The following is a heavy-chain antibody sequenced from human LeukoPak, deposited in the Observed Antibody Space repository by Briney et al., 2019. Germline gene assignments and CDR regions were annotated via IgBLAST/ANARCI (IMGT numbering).Heavy chain of an antibody. CDR2: IYHSGNT. J-gene: IGHJ4*02. V-gene: IGHV4-4*02. CDR3: ARQMYSSSWYLDY. CDR1: GGSISSSNW. D-gene: IGHD6-13*01. Sequence: SSETLSLTCAVSGGSISSSNWWSWVRQPPGKGLEWIGEIYHSGNTNYNPSLKSRVTISVDTSKNQFSLKLSSVTAADTAVYYCARQMYSSSWYLDYWGQGTLVTVSS.